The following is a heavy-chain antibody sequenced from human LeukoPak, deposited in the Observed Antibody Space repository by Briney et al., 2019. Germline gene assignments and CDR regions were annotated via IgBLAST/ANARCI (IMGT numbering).Heavy chain of an antibody. Sequence: GGSLRLSCAASGFTLRSYTMNWVRQAPGKGLEWVGRIKSKTDGGTTDYAAPVKGRFTISRDDSKNTLYLQMNSLKTEDTAVYYCTTGPPFVATLNWGQGTLVTVSS. CDR3: TTGPPFVATLN. CDR1: GFTLRSYT. D-gene: IGHD2-15*01. J-gene: IGHJ4*02. CDR2: IKSKTDGGTT. V-gene: IGHV3-15*01.